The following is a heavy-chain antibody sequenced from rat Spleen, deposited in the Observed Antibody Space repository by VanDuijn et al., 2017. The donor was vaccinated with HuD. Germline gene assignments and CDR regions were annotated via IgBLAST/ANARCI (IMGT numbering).Heavy chain of an antibody. CDR1: EITFSHYD. V-gene: IGHV5-25*01. CDR3: ARHNSGYGVMDA. J-gene: IGHJ3*01. CDR2: ITTGGGNT. D-gene: IGHD4-3*01. Sequence: EVQLVESGGGLVQPGRSLKLSCVASEITFSHYDMAWVRQAPTKGLEWVASITTGGGNTYYRDSVKGRFIISRDNAKSTLYLQMDSLRSEDTATYYCARHNSGYGVMDAWGQGTLVTVSS.